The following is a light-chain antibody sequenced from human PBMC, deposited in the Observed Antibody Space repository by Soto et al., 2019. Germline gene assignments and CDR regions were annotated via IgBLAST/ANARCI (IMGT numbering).Light chain of an antibody. CDR3: AAWDDSLNGVL. J-gene: IGLJ2*01. CDR1: SSNIGGNS. CDR2: SIN. Sequence: QSVLTQPPSASGTPGQRVTISCSGSSSNIGGNSVSWYQHLPGTAPKLLIYSINKRPSGVPDRFSGFKSGTSASLAISGLLSEDEADYFCAAWDDSLNGVLFGGGTKLTVL. V-gene: IGLV1-44*01.